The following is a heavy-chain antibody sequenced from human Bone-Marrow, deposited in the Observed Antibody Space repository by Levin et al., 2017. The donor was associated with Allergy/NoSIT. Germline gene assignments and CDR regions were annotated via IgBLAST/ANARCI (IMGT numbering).Heavy chain of an antibody. CDR1: GGSFSSYY. CDR3: ASPGYCSSTTCSNWFES. J-gene: IGHJ5*01. CDR2: IDYYGRA. D-gene: IGHD2-2*01. V-gene: IGHV4-34*01. Sequence: SPTLSLPCAVYGGSFSSYYWSWIRQAPGKGLEWIGEIDYYGRAKYSPSLKSRVTISVDTSKNQFSLKLNAVTAADTAVYYCASPGYCSSTTCSNWFESWGQGTLVTVSS.